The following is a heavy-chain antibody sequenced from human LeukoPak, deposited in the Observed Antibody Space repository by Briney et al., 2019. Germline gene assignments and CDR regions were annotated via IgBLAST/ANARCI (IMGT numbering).Heavy chain of an antibody. CDR2: ISGSGGST. CDR1: GFIFSSYA. V-gene: IGHV3-23*01. D-gene: IGHD3-3*01. Sequence: GGSLRLSCAASGFIFSSYAMSWDRQAPGKGLEWVSTISGSGGSTYYADSVKGRFTISRDNSKNTVYLQMNSLRAEDTAVYYCAKGTVRFLEWGQRGYFDYWGQGAPVTVSS. J-gene: IGHJ4*02. CDR3: AKGTVRFLEWGQRGYFDY.